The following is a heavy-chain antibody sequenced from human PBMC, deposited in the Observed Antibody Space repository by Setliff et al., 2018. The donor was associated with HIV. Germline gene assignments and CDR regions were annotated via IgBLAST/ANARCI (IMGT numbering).Heavy chain of an antibody. CDR2: INWNGGST. V-gene: IGHV3-20*04. Sequence: PGGSLRLSCAASGFTFSRYAMSWVRQAPGKGLEWVSGINWNGGSTGYADSVKGRFTISRDNAKNFLYLQMNSLRAEDTALYYCARRERAYYYDSSGSVNDYWGQGTLVTVSS. J-gene: IGHJ4*02. CDR3: ARRERAYYYDSSGSVNDY. CDR1: GFTFSRYA. D-gene: IGHD3-22*01.